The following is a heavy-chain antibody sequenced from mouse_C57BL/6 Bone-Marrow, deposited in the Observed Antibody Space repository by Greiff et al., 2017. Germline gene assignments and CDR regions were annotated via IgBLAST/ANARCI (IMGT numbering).Heavy chain of an antibody. V-gene: IGHV1-7*01. D-gene: IGHD1-1*01. CDR2: INPSSGYT. J-gene: IGHJ2*01. CDR3: ARWDYYGGFDY. CDR1: GYTFTRYW. Sequence: QVPLQQSGAELAKPGASVKLSCKASGYTFTRYWIHWVKPRPGQGLEWIGYINPSSGYTKYNQKVKDKATLTADKSSSTAYRQLSSLTYEDSAGDYCARWDYYGGFDYWGQGTTLTVSS.